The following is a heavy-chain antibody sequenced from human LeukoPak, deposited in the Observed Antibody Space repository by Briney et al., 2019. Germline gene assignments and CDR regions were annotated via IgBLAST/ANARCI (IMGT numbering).Heavy chain of an antibody. Sequence: SVKVSCKASGYTFTSYDINWVRQATGQGLEWMGWMNPNSGNTGYAQKFQGRVTITRNTSISTAYMELSSLRSEDTAVYYCARGAIGIFSSGINNAFDIWGQGTMVTVSS. CDR2: MNPNSGNT. V-gene: IGHV1-8*03. D-gene: IGHD1-26*01. CDR3: ARGAIGIFSSGINNAFDI. CDR1: GYTFTSYD. J-gene: IGHJ3*02.